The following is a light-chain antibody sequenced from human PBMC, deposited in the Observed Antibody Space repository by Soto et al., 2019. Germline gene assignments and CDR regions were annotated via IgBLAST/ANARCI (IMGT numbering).Light chain of an antibody. CDR3: QQRSDWPWT. Sequence: EIVLTQSPATLSLSPGERGTLSCRASESVTDYLAWYQQKPGQAPRLLVYDVSNRATGIPARFSGGGSGTDFTLTISNVEPVDFAVYYCQQRSDWPWTFGQGTKVDIK. J-gene: IGKJ1*01. CDR2: DVS. V-gene: IGKV3-11*01. CDR1: ESVTDY.